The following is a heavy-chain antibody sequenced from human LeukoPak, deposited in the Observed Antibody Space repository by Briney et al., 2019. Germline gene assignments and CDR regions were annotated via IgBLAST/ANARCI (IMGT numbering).Heavy chain of an antibody. V-gene: IGHV3-15*01. CDR2: IISKVDGGTA. CDR3: TTSGGTTTRFVDH. CDR1: GFPFSTYA. D-gene: IGHD2/OR15-2a*01. J-gene: IGHJ4*02. Sequence: GGSLRLSCAASGFPFSTYAMSWVRQAPGKGLEWVGRIISKVDGGTAVYAAPVKGRFTISRDDSKNTVYLQMNSLKTEDTAVYYCTTSGGTTTRFVDHWGQGNLVSVSS.